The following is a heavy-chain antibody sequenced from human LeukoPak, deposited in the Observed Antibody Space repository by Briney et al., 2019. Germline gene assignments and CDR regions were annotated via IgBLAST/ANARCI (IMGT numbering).Heavy chain of an antibody. J-gene: IGHJ6*03. CDR1: GDSISSTSYY. CDR3: AREAISNNYYMDV. Sequence: SETLSLTCTVSGDSISSTSYYWGWIRQPPGRGLEWIRSIYYSGSTYYNPSLKSRVTISIDTSKNQFSLKVISVTAADTAVYYCAREAISNNYYMDVWGKGTTVTVSS. D-gene: IGHD2/OR15-2a*01. V-gene: IGHV4-39*07. CDR2: IYYSGST.